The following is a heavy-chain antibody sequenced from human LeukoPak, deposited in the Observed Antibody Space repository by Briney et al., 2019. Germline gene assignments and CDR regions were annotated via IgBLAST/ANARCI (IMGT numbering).Heavy chain of an antibody. CDR1: GFTFSSYG. Sequence: GRSLRLSCAASGFTFSSYGMHWVRQAPGKGLEWVAVISYDGSNKYYADSVKGRFTISRDDSKNTLYLQMNSLRAEDTAVYYCAKDRERVVDYWGQGTLVTVSS. J-gene: IGHJ4*02. CDR3: AKDRERVVDY. CDR2: ISYDGSNK. V-gene: IGHV3-30*18. D-gene: IGHD1-1*01.